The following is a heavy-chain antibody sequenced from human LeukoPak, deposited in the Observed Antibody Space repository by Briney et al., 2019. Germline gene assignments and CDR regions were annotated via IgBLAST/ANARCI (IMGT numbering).Heavy chain of an antibody. V-gene: IGHV3-23*01. CDR3: AKQSEQWLSGYFDY. D-gene: IGHD6-19*01. Sequence: GGSLRLSCAASGLTFSNYAMSWVRLAPGKAVEWVSSISGSGGGTYYADSVKGRFTISRDNSNNTLYLQMDSLRAEDTAVYCCAKQSEQWLSGYFDYWGQGALVTVSS. CDR1: GLTFSNYA. CDR2: ISGSGGGT. J-gene: IGHJ4*02.